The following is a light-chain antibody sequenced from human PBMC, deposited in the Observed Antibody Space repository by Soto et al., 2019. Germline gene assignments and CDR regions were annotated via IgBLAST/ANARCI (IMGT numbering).Light chain of an antibody. CDR1: QSVSSN. J-gene: IGKJ5*01. CDR3: QQRNIWPPVT. CDR2: GAF. Sequence: EIVMTQSPVTLSVSPGERVTLSCRASQSVSSNLAWYQQKPGQAPSLLIYGAFTRATGIPARFSGSGSGTDFTLTISSLEPEDFAVYYCQQRNIWPPVTFGQGTRLEI. V-gene: IGKV3-11*01.